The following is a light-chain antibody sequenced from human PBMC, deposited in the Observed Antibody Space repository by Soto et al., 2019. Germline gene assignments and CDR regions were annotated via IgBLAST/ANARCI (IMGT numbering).Light chain of an antibody. CDR2: NAS. V-gene: IGKV1-27*01. J-gene: IGKJ2*01. CDR3: QRTYNAPPGNT. CDR1: QGISSY. Sequence: IQLTQSPSALAVSVGDRVTITCRESQGISSYLRWYRQKPGKVPKLLIYNASKLQSGVPSRFSGSGSGSGTDFTLTISSLQPEDVATYNRQRTYNAPPGNTFGQGTKLE.